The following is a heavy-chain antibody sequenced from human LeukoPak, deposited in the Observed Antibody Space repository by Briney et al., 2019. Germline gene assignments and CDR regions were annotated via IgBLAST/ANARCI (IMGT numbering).Heavy chain of an antibody. CDR1: GGSISSSSYF. V-gene: IGHV4-39*07. CDR3: AREKYDYVWGSYRYNYFDY. D-gene: IGHD3-16*02. CDR2: IYYSGST. Sequence: TSETLSLTCTVSGGSISSSSYFWGWIRQPPGKGLEWIGNIYYSGSTYYNPSLKSRVTISVDTSKNQFSLKLSSVTAADTAVYYCAREKYDYVWGSYRYNYFDYWGQGTLVTVSS. J-gene: IGHJ4*02.